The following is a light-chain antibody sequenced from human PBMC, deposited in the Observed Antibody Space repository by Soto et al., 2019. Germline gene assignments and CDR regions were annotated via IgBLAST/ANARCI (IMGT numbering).Light chain of an antibody. CDR1: QSVSSY. CDR3: HQYGSSTRT. Sequence: EIVFTQSPATLSLSPGERATLSCRASQSVSSYLAWYQQKPGQAPRLLIYDASNRATGIPARFSGSGSGTEFTLTISSLEPEDFEVYYCHQYGSSTRTFGQGTKVDIK. V-gene: IGKV3-11*01. J-gene: IGKJ1*01. CDR2: DAS.